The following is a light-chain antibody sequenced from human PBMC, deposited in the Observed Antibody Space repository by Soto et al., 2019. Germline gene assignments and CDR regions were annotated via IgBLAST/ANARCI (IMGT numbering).Light chain of an antibody. CDR2: GAT. CDR3: QQYGSVPLT. V-gene: IGKV3-20*01. J-gene: IGKJ4*01. Sequence: EIVLTQSPGTLSLSPGERATLSCRASQSVSSSYLAWYQQQPGQALSLLIYGATSRATGIPDRFSGSGSGADFTLTISRLEPEDFAVYYCQQYGSVPLTFGGGTKVEIK. CDR1: QSVSSSY.